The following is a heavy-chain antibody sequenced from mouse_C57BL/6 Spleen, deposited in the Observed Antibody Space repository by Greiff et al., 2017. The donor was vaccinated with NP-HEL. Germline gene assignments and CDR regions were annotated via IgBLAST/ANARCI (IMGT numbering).Heavy chain of an antibody. J-gene: IGHJ2*01. D-gene: IGHD2-1*01. CDR2: IDPSDSET. CDR1: GYTFTSYW. V-gene: IGHV1-52*01. Sequence: VQLQQSGAELVRPGSSVKLSCKASGYTFTSYWMHWVKQRPIQGLEWIGNIDPSDSETHYNQKFKDKATLTVDKSSSTAYMQLSSLTSEDSAVYYCARGAYGNYFDYWGQGTTLTVSS. CDR3: ARGAYGNYFDY.